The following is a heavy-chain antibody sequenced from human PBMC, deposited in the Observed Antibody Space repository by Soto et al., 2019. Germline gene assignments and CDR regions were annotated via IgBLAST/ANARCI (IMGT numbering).Heavy chain of an antibody. D-gene: IGHD3-16*02. J-gene: IGHJ4*02. CDR1: GYTFTSYD. CDR2: MNPNSGNT. V-gene: IGHV1-8*01. CDR3: ARGNYIWGSYRPGHY. Sequence: ASVKVSCKASGYTFTSYDINWMRQATGQGLEWMGWMNPNSGNTGYAQKFQGRVTMTRNTSISTAYMELSSLRSEDTAVYYCARGNYIWGSYRPGHYWGQGTLVTVSS.